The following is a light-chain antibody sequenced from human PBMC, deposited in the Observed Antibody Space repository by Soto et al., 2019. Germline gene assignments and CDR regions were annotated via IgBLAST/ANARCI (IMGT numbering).Light chain of an antibody. V-gene: IGLV2-14*01. J-gene: IGLJ1*01. Sequence: QSALTQPASVSGSPGQSITMSCTGTSSDVGGYNYVSWYQQHPGKAPKLMIYGVSNRPSGVANRFSGSKSGNTASLTISGLQAEDEADYYCSSYISSSTLYVFGTGTKLTVL. CDR2: GVS. CDR3: SSYISSSTLYV. CDR1: SSDVGGYNY.